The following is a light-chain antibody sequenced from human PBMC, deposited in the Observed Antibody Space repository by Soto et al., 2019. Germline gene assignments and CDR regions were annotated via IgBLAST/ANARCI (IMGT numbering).Light chain of an antibody. CDR2: DVS. CDR1: SSDVGGYNY. J-gene: IGLJ1*01. V-gene: IGLV2-14*01. Sequence: SGLTQPAAVSVSPGQSITISCTGTSSDVGGYNYVSWYQQHPGKAPKLMIYDVSNRPSGVSNRFSGSKSGNTASLTISGLQAEDEADYYCSSYTSSSTLYVFGTGTKVTVL. CDR3: SSYTSSSTLYV.